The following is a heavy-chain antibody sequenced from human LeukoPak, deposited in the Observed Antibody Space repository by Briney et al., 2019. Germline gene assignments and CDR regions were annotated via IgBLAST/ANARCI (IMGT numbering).Heavy chain of an antibody. D-gene: IGHD3-3*01. Sequence: SGGSLRLSXAASGFTFSNAWMSWVRQAPGKGLEWVGRIKSKTDGGTTDYAAPVKGRFTISRDDSKNTLYLQMNSLKTEDTAVYYCTTEKGYYDFWSGYYTHYYMDVWGKGTTVTVSS. J-gene: IGHJ6*03. V-gene: IGHV3-15*01. CDR2: IKSKTDGGTT. CDR1: GFTFSNAW. CDR3: TTEKGYYDFWSGYYTHYYMDV.